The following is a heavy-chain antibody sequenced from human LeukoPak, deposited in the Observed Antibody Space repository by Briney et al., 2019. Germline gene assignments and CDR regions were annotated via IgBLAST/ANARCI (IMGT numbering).Heavy chain of an antibody. Sequence: GGSLRLSCAASGFTFSSYGMSWVRQAPGKGLEWISAISGSGGSTYYADSVKGRFTISRDNSKNTLYLQMNSLRAEDTAVYYCAKRIIAAAGIYYFDYWGQGTLVTVSS. CDR2: ISGSGGST. D-gene: IGHD6-13*01. J-gene: IGHJ4*02. CDR1: GFTFSSYG. CDR3: AKRIIAAAGIYYFDY. V-gene: IGHV3-23*01.